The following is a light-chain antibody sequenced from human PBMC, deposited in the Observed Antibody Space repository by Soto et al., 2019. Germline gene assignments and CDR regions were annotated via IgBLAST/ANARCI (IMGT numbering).Light chain of an antibody. CDR3: SSYTSSSTLVI. CDR2: EVN. CDR1: SSDLGTYNY. J-gene: IGLJ2*01. V-gene: IGLV2-14*01. Sequence: QSALTQPASVSASPGQSITISCTGTSSDLGTYNYVSWYQQHPGKAPKLMIYEVNNRPSGVSNRFSGSKSDNTASLTISGLQAEDEADYYCSSYTSSSTLVIFGGGTKLTVL.